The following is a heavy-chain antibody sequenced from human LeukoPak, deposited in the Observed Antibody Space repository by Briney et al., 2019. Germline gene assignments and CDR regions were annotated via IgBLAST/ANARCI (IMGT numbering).Heavy chain of an antibody. D-gene: IGHD3-10*01. Sequence: SETLSLTCAVYGGSFSGYYWSWIRQPPGKGLEWIGEINHSGSTNYNPSLKSRVTISVDTSKNQFSLKLSSVTAADTAVFYCARGQRVRGVIDYFDYWGQGTLVTVSS. CDR2: INHSGST. CDR3: ARGQRVRGVIDYFDY. J-gene: IGHJ4*02. V-gene: IGHV4-34*01. CDR1: GGSFSGYY.